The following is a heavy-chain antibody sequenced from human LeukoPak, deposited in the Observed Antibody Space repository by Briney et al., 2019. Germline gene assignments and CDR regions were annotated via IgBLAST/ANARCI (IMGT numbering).Heavy chain of an antibody. D-gene: IGHD3-3*01. CDR3: ASGPPFLKYFEY. V-gene: IGHV3-23*01. Sequence: PGGSLRLSCAASGFTFNSYAMSWVRQAPGKGLEWVSVISAGGGSTYYADSVKGRFTISRDDSNNALYLQMHSLRAEDTALYYCASGPPFLKYFEYWGQGTLVTVSS. CDR2: ISAGGGST. CDR1: GFTFNSYA. J-gene: IGHJ4*02.